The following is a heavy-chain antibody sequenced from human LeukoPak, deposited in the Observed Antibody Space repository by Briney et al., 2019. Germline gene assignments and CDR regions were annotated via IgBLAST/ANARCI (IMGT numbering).Heavy chain of an antibody. V-gene: IGHV3-23*01. Sequence: PGGSLRLSCADSGFIFSEYAMNWVRQAPGKGLEWVSAISGGGGTTHYADSVKGRYAVSRDNSKNILYLQMTNLRHEDTALYYCAKDRYSNYGNWFDPWGQGTQVTVIS. CDR1: GFIFSEYA. CDR2: ISGGGGTT. CDR3: AKDRYSNYGNWFDP. D-gene: IGHD4-11*01. J-gene: IGHJ5*02.